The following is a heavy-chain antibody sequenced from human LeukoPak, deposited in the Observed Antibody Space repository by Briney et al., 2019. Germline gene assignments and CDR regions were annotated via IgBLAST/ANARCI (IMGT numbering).Heavy chain of an antibody. CDR3: AKSSTYSGSLIDY. J-gene: IGHJ4*02. D-gene: IGHD1-26*01. CDR1: GFTFGSYE. CDR2: ISGSGGST. V-gene: IGHV3-23*01. Sequence: GGSLRLSCVASGFTFGSYEMNWVRQAPGKGLEWVSSISGSGGSTYYADSVKGRFTISRDNSKNTLYLQVNSLRAEDTAVYYCAKSSTYSGSLIDYWGQGTLVSVSS.